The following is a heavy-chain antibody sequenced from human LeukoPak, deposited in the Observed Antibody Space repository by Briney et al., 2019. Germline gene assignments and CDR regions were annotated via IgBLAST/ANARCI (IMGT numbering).Heavy chain of an antibody. CDR2: IYYSGST. J-gene: IGHJ4*02. CDR3: ARYYYDSSIYYYYLDC. D-gene: IGHD3-22*01. CDR1: GGSISSYY. Sequence: SETLSLTCTVSGGSISSYYWSWIRQPPGKGLEWIGYIYYSGSTNYSPSLKSRLTISVDTSKDQFSLKLSSVTAADTAVYYCARYYYDSSIYYYYLDCWGQGTLVTVSS. V-gene: IGHV4-59*01.